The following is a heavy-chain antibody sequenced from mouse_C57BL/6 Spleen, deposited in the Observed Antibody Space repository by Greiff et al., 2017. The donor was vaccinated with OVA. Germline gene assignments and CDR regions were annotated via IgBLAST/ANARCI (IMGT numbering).Heavy chain of an antibody. J-gene: IGHJ2*01. CDR3: ARERRIYYDYDDY. CDR2: IDPSDSYT. D-gene: IGHD2-4*01. Sequence: VQLQQPGAELVRPGTSVKLSCKASGYTFTSYWMHWVKQRPGQGLEWIGVIDPSDSYTNYNQKFKGKATLTVDTSSSTAYMQLSSLTSEDSAVYYCARERRIYYDYDDYWGQGTTLTVSS. V-gene: IGHV1-59*01. CDR1: GYTFTSYW.